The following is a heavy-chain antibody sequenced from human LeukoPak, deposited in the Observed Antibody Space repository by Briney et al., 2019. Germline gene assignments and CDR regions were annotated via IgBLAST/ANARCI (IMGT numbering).Heavy chain of an antibody. J-gene: IGHJ5*02. Sequence: SETLSLTCAVYGGSFSGYYWSWIRQPPGKGLEWIGYIYDSGSTNYNPSLKSRVTISVDTSKNQFSLKLSSVTAADTAVYYCARHRPDDYDILTGYYNTLNWFDPWGQGTLVTVSS. CDR3: ARHRPDDYDILTGYYNTLNWFDP. CDR1: GGSFSGYY. CDR2: IYDSGST. D-gene: IGHD3-9*01. V-gene: IGHV4-59*08.